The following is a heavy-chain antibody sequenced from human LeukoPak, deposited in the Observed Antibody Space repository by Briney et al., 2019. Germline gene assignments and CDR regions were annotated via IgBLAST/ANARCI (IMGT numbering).Heavy chain of an antibody. CDR2: IYYTGNT. V-gene: IGHV4-59*01. CDR1: GGSITTYY. Sequence: KPSETLSLTCAVSGGSITTYYWTWIRQPPGQALEWIGYIYYTGNTKYNPSLESRVTISIDTSKNEFSLKIYSVNAADTAVYFCASGSVVTALDQWGQVTLVTVSS. D-gene: IGHD2-21*02. J-gene: IGHJ4*02. CDR3: ASGSVVTALDQ.